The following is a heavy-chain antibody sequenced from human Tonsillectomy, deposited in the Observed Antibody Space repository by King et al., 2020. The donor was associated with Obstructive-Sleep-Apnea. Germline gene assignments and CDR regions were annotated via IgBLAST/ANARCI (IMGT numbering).Heavy chain of an antibody. D-gene: IGHD6-19*01. V-gene: IGHV1-2*04. CDR2: INPNSGGT. CDR3: ARGDLIAVAGTGVDY. Sequence: QLVQSGAEVKKPGASVKVSCKASGYTFTGYYMHWVRQAPGQGLEWMGWINPNSGGTNYAQKFQGWVTITRDTSISTAYMELSRLRSDDTAVYYCARGDLIAVAGTGVDYWGQGTLVTVSS. CDR1: GYTFTGYY. J-gene: IGHJ4*02.